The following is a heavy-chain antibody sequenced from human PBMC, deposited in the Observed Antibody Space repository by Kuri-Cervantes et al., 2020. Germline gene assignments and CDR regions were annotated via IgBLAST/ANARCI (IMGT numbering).Heavy chain of an antibody. D-gene: IGHD6-19*01. Sequence: SETLSLTCTVSGGSISSNNYYWGWIRQPPGKGLDWIGSVYYSGSTYYNPSLKSRVTISVDTSKNQFSLKLSSVTAADTAVYYCANIAVAGKGYWGQGTLVTVSS. CDR1: GGSISSNNYY. CDR3: ANIAVAGKGY. V-gene: IGHV4-39*01. CDR2: VYYSGST. J-gene: IGHJ4*02.